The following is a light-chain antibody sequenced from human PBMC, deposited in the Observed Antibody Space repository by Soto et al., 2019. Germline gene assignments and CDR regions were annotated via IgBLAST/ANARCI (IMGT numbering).Light chain of an antibody. V-gene: IGKV3-20*01. CDR1: QSVRSNY. CDR2: GAS. CDR3: QQYASSPLT. Sequence: EIVLTQSPGTLSLSSGERATLSCRASQSVRSNYLAWYQQKPGQAPRLLIYGASSRATGIPDRFGGSGSGKDFTLTISRLEPEDFAVYYCQQYASSPLTLGGGTKVEIK. J-gene: IGKJ4*01.